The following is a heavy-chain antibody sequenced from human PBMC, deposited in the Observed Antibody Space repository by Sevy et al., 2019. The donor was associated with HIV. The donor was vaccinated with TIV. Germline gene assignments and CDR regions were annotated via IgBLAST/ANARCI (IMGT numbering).Heavy chain of an antibody. CDR2: IYMNGST. V-gene: IGHV4-61*02. Sequence: SETLSLTCTVSGGSISSASYYWSWIRQPAGKGLEWIGRIYMNGSTNYNPSLKSRVTMSVDTSKNQFSLKLNSVTAADTAVYYCARAPKLGYSFGYYYYGMDVWGQGTTVTVSS. J-gene: IGHJ6*02. CDR3: ARAPKLGYSFGYYYYGMDV. D-gene: IGHD5-18*01. CDR1: GGSISSASYY.